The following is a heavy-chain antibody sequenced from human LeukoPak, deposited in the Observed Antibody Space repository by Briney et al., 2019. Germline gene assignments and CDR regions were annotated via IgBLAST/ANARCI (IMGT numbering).Heavy chain of an antibody. D-gene: IGHD3-10*01. CDR3: ARAIRGSKIASRYYFYYMDI. J-gene: IGHJ6*03. Sequence: SVKVSCKASGGTFSSYVINWVRQAPGQGLEWMGGIIPIFDTTNYAQNFQGRVTITADKSTNTAYMELSSLRSEDTAVYYCARAIRGSKIASRYYFYYMDIWGKGTTVTVSS. V-gene: IGHV1-69*06. CDR1: GGTFSSYV. CDR2: IIPIFDTT.